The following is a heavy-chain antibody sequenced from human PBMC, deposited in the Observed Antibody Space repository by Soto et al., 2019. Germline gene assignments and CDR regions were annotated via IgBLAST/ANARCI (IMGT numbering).Heavy chain of an antibody. Sequence: QVQLVESGGGVVQPGRSLRLSCAASGFTFSSYAMHWVRQAPGKGLEWVAVISYDGSNKYYADSVKGRFTISRDNSKNTLYLQMNSLRAEDTAVCYCARGPYYYGMDVWGQGTTVTVSS. CDR1: GFTFSSYA. V-gene: IGHV3-30-3*01. J-gene: IGHJ6*02. CDR2: ISYDGSNK. CDR3: ARGPYYYGMDV.